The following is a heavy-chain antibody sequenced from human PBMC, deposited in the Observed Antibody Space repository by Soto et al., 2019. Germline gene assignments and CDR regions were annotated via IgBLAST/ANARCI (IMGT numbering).Heavy chain of an antibody. CDR1: GYTFTNYH. CDR2: INPSGGNT. Sequence: QVQLVQSGAEVRKPGASVKVSCKASGYTFTNYHIHWLRQAPGQGLEWMGDINPSGGNTNYAQKFQGRVTVTGDTSTSTVYMELSSLTSEDTAVYYCARGPSSGAFDIWGQGTMVTISS. V-gene: IGHV1-46*01. D-gene: IGHD6-25*01. J-gene: IGHJ3*02. CDR3: ARGPSSGAFDI.